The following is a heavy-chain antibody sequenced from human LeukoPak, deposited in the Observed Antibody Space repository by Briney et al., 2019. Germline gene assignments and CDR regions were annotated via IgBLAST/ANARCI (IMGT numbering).Heavy chain of an antibody. D-gene: IGHD2-15*01. Sequence: PGGSLRLSCAAPGFTFSSYEMNWVRQAPGKGLEWVSYISSSGSTIYYADSVKGLFTISRDNAKNSLYLQMNSLRAEDTAVYYCAASIAPNAFDIWGQGTMVTVSS. V-gene: IGHV3-48*03. CDR2: ISSSGSTI. CDR1: GFTFSSYE. CDR3: AASIAPNAFDI. J-gene: IGHJ3*02.